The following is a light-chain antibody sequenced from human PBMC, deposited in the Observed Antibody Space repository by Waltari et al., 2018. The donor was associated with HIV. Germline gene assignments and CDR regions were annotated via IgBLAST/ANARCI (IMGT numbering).Light chain of an antibody. V-gene: IGKV1-16*02. CDR2: GAS. CDR1: QDITRL. J-gene: IGKJ2*01. Sequence: DIQLTQSPSSVSASVEDTVTITCRASQDITRLLAWFQQKPGKAPKSLIYGASNLQGGVPSKFSGSGSGTEVTLTISNLQPEDAATYFCQQHYSYPYTFGHGTKLE. CDR3: QQHYSYPYT.